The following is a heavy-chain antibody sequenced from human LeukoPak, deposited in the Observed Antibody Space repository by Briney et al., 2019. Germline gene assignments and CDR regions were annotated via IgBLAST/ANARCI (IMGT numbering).Heavy chain of an antibody. V-gene: IGHV3-7*04. CDR3: ARTLGYCSSTNCFLTFDY. CDR1: GFTVSSNY. CDR2: IKHDGSEK. J-gene: IGHJ4*02. Sequence: GGSLRLSCAASGFTVSSNYMSWVRQAPGKGLEWVANIKHDGSEKYYVDSVKGRFTISRDNAKNSLYLQMNSLRAEDTAVYYCARTLGYCSSTNCFLTFDYWGQGTLVTVSS. D-gene: IGHD2-2*01.